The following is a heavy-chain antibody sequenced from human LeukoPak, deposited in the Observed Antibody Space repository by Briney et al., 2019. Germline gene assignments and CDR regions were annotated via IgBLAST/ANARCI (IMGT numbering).Heavy chain of an antibody. CDR3: AREGPTRSSSGLN. CDR1: GFTFSDYY. J-gene: IGHJ4*02. Sequence: GGSLRLSCAASGFTFSDYYMNWIRQAPGKGLEWVSYISSSGTTIYYADSVKGRFTISRDNAKNPLYLQMNSLRAEDTAVYYCAREGPTRSSSGLNWGQGTLVTVSS. D-gene: IGHD6-25*01. V-gene: IGHV3-11*04. CDR2: ISSSGTTI.